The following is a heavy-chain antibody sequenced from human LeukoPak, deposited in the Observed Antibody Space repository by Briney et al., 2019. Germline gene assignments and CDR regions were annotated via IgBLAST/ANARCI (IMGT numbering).Heavy chain of an antibody. CDR1: GGSISSYF. CDR3: ASGFTAGSLDY. J-gene: IGHJ4*02. Sequence: RSSETLSLTCTISGGSISSYFWSWIRQPAGKGLEWIGRIYTSGSTNYNPSLRSRVTMSVDTSKNQFSLKLSSVTAADTAVYYCASGFTAGSLDYWGQGTLVTVSS. D-gene: IGHD1-1*01. CDR2: IYTSGST. V-gene: IGHV4-4*07.